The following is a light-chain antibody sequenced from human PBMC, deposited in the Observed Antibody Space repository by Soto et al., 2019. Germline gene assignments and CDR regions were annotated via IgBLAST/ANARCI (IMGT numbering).Light chain of an antibody. J-gene: IGKJ5*01. Sequence: EIVLTQSPATLSLSPGERAALSCRASQGVSRSLAWYQQKPGQAPRLLIYDASNRATGIPARFSGSGSGTDFTLTSSSLEPEDFAVYFCQQRANWPITFGQGTRLEIK. CDR1: QGVSRS. CDR2: DAS. V-gene: IGKV3-11*01. CDR3: QQRANWPIT.